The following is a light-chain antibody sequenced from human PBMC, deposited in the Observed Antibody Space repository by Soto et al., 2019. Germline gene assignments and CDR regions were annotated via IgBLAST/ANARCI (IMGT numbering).Light chain of an antibody. CDR3: PQYGNVPLT. J-gene: IGKJ4*01. V-gene: IGKV3-20*01. CDR1: QSVSNRY. CDR2: RVS. Sequence: EVVLTQSPGTLSLSPGEGATLSCRASQSVSNRYFAWYQQKPGQAPRLLIYRVSSRATGIPDRFSGSGSGTDFTLTISRLEPEDFAVYYCPQYGNVPLTFGGGTKVEIK.